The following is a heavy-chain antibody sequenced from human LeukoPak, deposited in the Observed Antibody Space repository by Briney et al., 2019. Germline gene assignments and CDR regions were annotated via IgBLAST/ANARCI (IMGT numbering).Heavy chain of an antibody. CDR1: GFTFGSYS. CDR3: AREDVLLWFGELSKKSDY. CDR2: IKQDGSEK. J-gene: IGHJ4*02. V-gene: IGHV3-7*01. Sequence: GGSLSLSCAASGFTFGSYSMSWVRQAPGKGLEWVANIKQDGSEKYYVDSVKGRFTISRDNAKNSLYLQMNSLRAEDTAVYYCAREDVLLWFGELSKKSDYWGQGTLVTVSS. D-gene: IGHD3-10*01.